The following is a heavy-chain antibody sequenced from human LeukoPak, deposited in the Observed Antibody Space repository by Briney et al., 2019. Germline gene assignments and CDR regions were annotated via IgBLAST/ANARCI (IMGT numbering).Heavy chain of an antibody. CDR3: IREARGPGWSYPDY. V-gene: IGHV3-13*04. Sequence: PGGSLRLSCAVYGFTLRSYDMEWVRHARGRGVGWDLAIGLAGNTYYPETLNGRFTISREDAKNPLYLQTNSLGVGDTAAYYCIREARGPGWSYPDYWGQGTLVTVSS. CDR2: IGLAGNT. CDR1: GFTLRSYD. J-gene: IGHJ4*02. D-gene: IGHD6-19*01.